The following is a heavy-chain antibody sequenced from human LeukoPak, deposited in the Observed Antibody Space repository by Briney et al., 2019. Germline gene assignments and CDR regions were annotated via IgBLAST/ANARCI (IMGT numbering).Heavy chain of an antibody. CDR3: ARAVYQALGYCSGGSCHPSPGY. CDR2: IIPIFGTA. V-gene: IGHV1-69*13. D-gene: IGHD2-15*01. CDR1: GGTFSSYA. J-gene: IGHJ4*02. Sequence: SVKVSCKASGGTFSSYAISWVRQAPGQGLEWMGGIIPIFGTANYAQKFQGRVTITADESTSTAYMELSSLRSEDTAVYYCARAVYQALGYCSGGSCHPSPGYWGQGTLVTVSS.